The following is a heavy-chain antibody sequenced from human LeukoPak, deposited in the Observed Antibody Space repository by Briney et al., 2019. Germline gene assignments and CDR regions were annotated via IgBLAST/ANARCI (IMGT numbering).Heavy chain of an antibody. V-gene: IGHV3-23*01. CDR2: IVGTGDGAEA. J-gene: IGHJ6*02. CDR3: AKGTSASAYSAMDV. CDR1: GCTFKDFA. D-gene: IGHD2-2*02. Sequence: GGSLRLSCTASGCTFKDFAMKWVRQAPGKGLEWVSDIVGTGDGAEAHYADSVKGRFTISRDNSNNMLYLQMNSLRAEDTALYHCAKGTSASAYSAMDVWGQGTTVTVSS.